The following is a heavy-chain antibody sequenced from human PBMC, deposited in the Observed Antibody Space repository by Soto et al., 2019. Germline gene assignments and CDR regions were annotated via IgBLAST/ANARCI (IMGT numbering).Heavy chain of an antibody. CDR2: ISGSGDNT. V-gene: IGHV3-23*01. Sequence: EVQLLESGGGLVQPGGSLRLSCAASGFSFDDYAMTWVRQAAGKGLEWVSAISGSGDNTYYADSVKGRFTISRDNSKNTLYLQLNSLRAEDTGLYYCAKGYYSGYDLAYFDYWGQGTLVTVSS. CDR3: AKGYYSGYDLAYFDY. J-gene: IGHJ4*02. CDR1: GFSFDDYA. D-gene: IGHD5-12*01.